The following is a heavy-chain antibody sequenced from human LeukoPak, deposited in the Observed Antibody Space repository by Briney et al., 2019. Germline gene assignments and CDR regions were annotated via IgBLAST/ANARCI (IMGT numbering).Heavy chain of an antibody. V-gene: IGHV1-69*04. Sequence: SVKVSCKASGGTFSSYGISWVRQAPGQGLEWMGRIIPILGVANYAQRFQGRVTITADRSTTTAYMELSSLRSEDTAVYYCARDPTVTSQYYFDYWGQGTLVTVSS. D-gene: IGHD4-17*01. J-gene: IGHJ4*02. CDR3: ARDPTVTSQYYFDY. CDR1: GGTFSSYG. CDR2: IIPILGVA.